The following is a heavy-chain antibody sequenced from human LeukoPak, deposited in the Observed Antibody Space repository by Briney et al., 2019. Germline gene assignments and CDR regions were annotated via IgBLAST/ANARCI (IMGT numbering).Heavy chain of an antibody. CDR1: GYTFTSYS. V-gene: IGHV5-51*01. Sequence: NLGESLKISCQGSGYTFTSYSIGWARQMPGKGLEWMGTIYPGDSDTRYSPSFQGQVTISADKSISTAYLQWSSLKASDTAIYYCTRRGYEQLDLDYWGQGTLVTVSS. J-gene: IGHJ4*02. D-gene: IGHD1-1*01. CDR2: IYPGDSDT. CDR3: TRRGYEQLDLDY.